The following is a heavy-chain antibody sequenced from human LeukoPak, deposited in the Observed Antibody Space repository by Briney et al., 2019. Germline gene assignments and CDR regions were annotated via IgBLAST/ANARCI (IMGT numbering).Heavy chain of an antibody. CDR3: AILPHYGSGSYRDY. J-gene: IGHJ4*02. D-gene: IGHD3-10*01. CDR1: GGSINSYY. V-gene: IGHV4-59*08. CDR2: IYSSGRT. Sequence: SETLSLTCSVSGGSINSYYWSWIRQPPGKGLEWIGYIYSSGRTSYNPSLKSRVTISVDTSKNQFSLKLSSVTAADTAVYYCAILPHYGSGSYRDYWGQGTLVTVSS.